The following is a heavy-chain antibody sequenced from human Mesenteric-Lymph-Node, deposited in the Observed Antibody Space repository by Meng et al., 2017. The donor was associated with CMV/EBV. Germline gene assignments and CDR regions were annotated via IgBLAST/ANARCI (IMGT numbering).Heavy chain of an antibody. Sequence: GGSLRLSCAASGFTFSNYAMHWVRQAPGKGLEWVAVVSYDGSNKYYADSVKGRFTISRDNSKNTLYLQMNSLRAEDTAVYYCAKGRDIVATSWDYWGQGTLVTVSS. CDR1: GFTFSNYA. V-gene: IGHV3-30*04. CDR3: AKGRDIVATSWDY. J-gene: IGHJ4*02. CDR2: VSYDGSNK. D-gene: IGHD5-12*01.